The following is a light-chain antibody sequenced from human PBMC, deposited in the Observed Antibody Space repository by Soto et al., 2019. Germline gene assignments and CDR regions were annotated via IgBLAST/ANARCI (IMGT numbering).Light chain of an antibody. Sequence: DIQMTQSPSTLSASVGDRVTNTCRASQSISSWLAWYQQKPGKAPKLLIYDASSLESGVPSRFSGSGSGTEFTLTISRLQPDDFATYYCQQYNSYWTFGQGTKV. CDR3: QQYNSYWT. CDR2: DAS. V-gene: IGKV1-5*01. J-gene: IGKJ1*01. CDR1: QSISSW.